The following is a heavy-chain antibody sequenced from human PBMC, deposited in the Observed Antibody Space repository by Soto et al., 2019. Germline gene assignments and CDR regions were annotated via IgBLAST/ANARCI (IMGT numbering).Heavy chain of an antibody. CDR2: IYYSGIT. V-gene: IGHV4-61*01. CDR3: ARDRGDRYYYDSSGYYGMDV. Sequence: PSETLSLTCTVSGGSVSSGSYYWSWIRQPPGKGLEWIGYIYYSGITNYNPSLKSRVTISVDTSKNQFSLKLSSVTAADTAVYYCARDRGDRYYYDSSGYYGMDVWGQGTTVTVSS. CDR1: GGSVSSGSYY. D-gene: IGHD3-22*01. J-gene: IGHJ6*02.